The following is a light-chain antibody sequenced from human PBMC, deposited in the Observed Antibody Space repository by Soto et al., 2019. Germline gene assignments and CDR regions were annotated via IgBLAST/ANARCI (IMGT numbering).Light chain of an antibody. CDR3: QQYNNWYT. V-gene: IGKV3-15*01. CDR2: GSS. J-gene: IGKJ2*01. Sequence: EIVMTQSPSTLSVSPGERATLSCRASQSVSSNLAWYLQKPGQAPRLLIYGSSTRATGIPARFSGSGSGTEFTLTISSLQSEDFAVYYCQQYNNWYTFGQGTQLEIK. CDR1: QSVSSN.